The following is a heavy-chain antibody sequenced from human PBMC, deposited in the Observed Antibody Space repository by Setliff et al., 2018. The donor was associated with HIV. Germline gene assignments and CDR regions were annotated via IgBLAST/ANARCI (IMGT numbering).Heavy chain of an antibody. D-gene: IGHD6-19*01. Sequence: GASVKVSCKASGYTFTDYYMHWVRQAPGKGLEWMGRVDPEDGETIYAEKFQGRVTITADTSTDTAYMELSSLRSEDTAVYYCATDPPRPGAQWLVVYYFDYWGQGTLVTVSS. J-gene: IGHJ4*02. CDR2: VDPEDGET. CDR1: GYTFTDYY. V-gene: IGHV1-69-2*01. CDR3: ATDPPRPGAQWLVVYYFDY.